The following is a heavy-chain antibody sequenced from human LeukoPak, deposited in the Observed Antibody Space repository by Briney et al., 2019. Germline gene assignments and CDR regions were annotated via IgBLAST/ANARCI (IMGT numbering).Heavy chain of an antibody. Sequence: PSETLSLTCTVSGGSISSYYWSWIRQPPGKGLEWIVYIYYSGSTNYNPSLKSRVTISVDTSKNQFSLKLSSVTAADTAVYYCARHAPTVVGTFDYWGQGTLVTVSS. J-gene: IGHJ4*02. CDR2: IYYSGST. V-gene: IGHV4-59*08. CDR1: GGSISSYY. CDR3: ARHAPTVVGTFDY. D-gene: IGHD4-23*01.